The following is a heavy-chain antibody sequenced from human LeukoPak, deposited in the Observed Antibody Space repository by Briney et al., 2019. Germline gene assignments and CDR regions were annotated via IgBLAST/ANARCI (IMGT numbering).Heavy chain of an antibody. CDR3: AREFKGRVDSSPLYGMDV. J-gene: IGHJ6*02. D-gene: IGHD3-22*01. CDR2: INTNTGNP. V-gene: IGHV7-4-1*02. CDR1: GYTFTSYA. Sequence: ASVKVSCKASGYTFTSYAMNWVRQAPGQGLEWMGWINTNTGNPTYAQGFTGRFVFSLDTSVSTAYLQISSLKAEDTAVYYCAREFKGRVDSSPLYGMDVWGQGTTVTVSS.